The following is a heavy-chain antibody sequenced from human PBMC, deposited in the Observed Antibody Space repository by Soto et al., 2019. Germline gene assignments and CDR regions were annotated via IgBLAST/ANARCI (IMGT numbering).Heavy chain of an antibody. CDR1: GGSISSGGYY. D-gene: IGHD5-18*01. CDR3: ARRTLLTGMGDVYYYYGMDV. V-gene: IGHV4-31*03. Sequence: SETLSLTCTVSGGSISSGGYYWSWIRQHPGKGLEWIGYIYYSGSTYYNPSLKSRVTISVDTSKNQFSLKLSSVTAADTAVYYWARRTLLTGMGDVYYYYGMDVWGQGTTVTVYS. J-gene: IGHJ6*02. CDR2: IYYSGST.